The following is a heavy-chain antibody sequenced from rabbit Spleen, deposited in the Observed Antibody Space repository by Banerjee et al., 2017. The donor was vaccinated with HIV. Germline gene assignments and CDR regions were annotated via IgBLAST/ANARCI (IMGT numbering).Heavy chain of an antibody. J-gene: IGHJ4*01. D-gene: IGHD1-1*01. V-gene: IGHV1S40*01. CDR2: IDSDSGST. CDR3: ARLNINFYYLNL. Sequence: QSLEESGGDLVKPGASLTLTCTASGFTISSNYWMCWVRQAPGKGLEWIGCIDSDSGSTWYASWAKGRFTISKTSSTTVTLHMTSLTAADTATYFCARLNINFYYLNLWGQGTLVTVS. CDR1: GFTISSNYW.